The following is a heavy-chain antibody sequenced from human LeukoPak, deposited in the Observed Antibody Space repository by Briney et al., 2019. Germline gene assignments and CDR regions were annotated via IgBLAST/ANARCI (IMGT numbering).Heavy chain of an antibody. J-gene: IGHJ6*03. CDR2: INWNGGST. CDR1: GFTFDDYG. D-gene: IGHD6-19*01. CDR3: AREYSSGWAYYMDV. Sequence: GGSLRLSCAASGFTFDDYGMSWVRQAPGKGLEWVSGINWNGGSTGYADSVKGRFTISRDNAKNSLNLQMNSLRAEDTAVYYCAREYSSGWAYYMDVWGKGTTVTVSS. V-gene: IGHV3-20*04.